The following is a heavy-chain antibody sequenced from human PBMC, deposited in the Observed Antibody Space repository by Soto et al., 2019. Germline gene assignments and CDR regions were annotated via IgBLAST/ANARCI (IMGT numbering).Heavy chain of an antibody. D-gene: IGHD3-10*01. CDR3: ASLTHGSGSSGDV. CDR1: GYTFTSYD. J-gene: IGHJ6*04. Sequence: GASVKVSCKASGYTFTSYDINWVRQATGQGLEWMGWMNPNSGNTGYAQKFQGRATMTRNTSISTAYMELSSLRSADTAVYYCASLTHGSGSSGDVWGKGTTVTVSS. CDR2: MNPNSGNT. V-gene: IGHV1-8*01.